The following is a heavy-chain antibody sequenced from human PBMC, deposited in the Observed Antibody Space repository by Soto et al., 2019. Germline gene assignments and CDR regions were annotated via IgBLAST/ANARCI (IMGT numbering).Heavy chain of an antibody. J-gene: IGHJ6*02. CDR1: EFTFSNYG. Sequence: ESGGGVVQPGRSLRLSCAASEFTFSNYGMHWVRQAPGKGLEWVAVILNDGSNRYHADSVKDRFTISRDNSKNTLYLQMNSLRDEDTAVYYCARDDEYSGNGMDVWGQGTTVTVS. CDR2: ILNDGSNR. D-gene: IGHD3-10*01. CDR3: ARDDEYSGNGMDV. V-gene: IGHV3-33*01.